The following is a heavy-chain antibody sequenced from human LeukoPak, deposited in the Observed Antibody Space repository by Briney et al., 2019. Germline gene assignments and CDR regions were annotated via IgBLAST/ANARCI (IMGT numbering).Heavy chain of an antibody. Sequence: SSETLSLTCTVTGGSISSYYWSWIRQPPGKGLEWIGYIYYSGSTNYNPSLKSRVTISVDTSKNQFSLKLSSVTAADTAVYYCARVESLGYCSSTSCYTVGWFDPWGQGTLVTVSS. CDR2: IYYSGST. CDR3: ARVESLGYCSSTSCYTVGWFDP. CDR1: GGSISSYY. J-gene: IGHJ5*02. D-gene: IGHD2-2*02. V-gene: IGHV4-59*01.